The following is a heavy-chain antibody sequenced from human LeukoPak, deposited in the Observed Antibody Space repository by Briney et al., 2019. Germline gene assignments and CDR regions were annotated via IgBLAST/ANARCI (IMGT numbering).Heavy chain of an antibody. D-gene: IGHD1-26*01. V-gene: IGHV3-21*01. Sequence: GGSLRLSCAASGFTFSSYTMNWVRQAPGKGLEWVSSISSSIYIYYTDSVKGRFTISRDDAKNSLYLQMNSLRAEDTAVYYCARGFIVGATHAFDIWGQGTMVTVSS. CDR2: ISSSIYI. CDR1: GFTFSSYT. J-gene: IGHJ3*02. CDR3: ARGFIVGATHAFDI.